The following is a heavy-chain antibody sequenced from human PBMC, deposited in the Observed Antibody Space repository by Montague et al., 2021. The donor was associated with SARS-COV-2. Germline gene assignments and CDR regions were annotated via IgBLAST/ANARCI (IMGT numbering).Heavy chain of an antibody. CDR2: INHSGST. V-gene: IGHV4-34*01. D-gene: IGHD6-13*01. J-gene: IGHJ6*03. CDR1: GGSFSDYY. Sequence: SEILSLTCAVYGGSFSDYYWSWIRQPPGTGLEWIGEINHSGSTNYNPSLKSRVTISVDTSKNQFSLKLSSVTAADTAVYYCARFLRRVVAAVTGHWEKNYFHYYMDVWGKGTTVTVSS. CDR3: ARFLRRVVAAVTGHWEKNYFHYYMDV.